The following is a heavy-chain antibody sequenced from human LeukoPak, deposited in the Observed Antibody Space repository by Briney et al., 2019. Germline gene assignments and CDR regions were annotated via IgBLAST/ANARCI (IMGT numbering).Heavy chain of an antibody. Sequence: PGGSLRLSCAASGFTFSGYGMHWVRQAPGKGLEWVAFIQYDGSNKYYADSVKGRFTISRDNSKNTLYLQMNSLGAEDTAVYYCAKDDYSNSLYYYYMDVWGKGTTVTVSS. J-gene: IGHJ6*03. V-gene: IGHV3-30*02. CDR3: AKDDYSNSLYYYYMDV. CDR2: IQYDGSNK. D-gene: IGHD4-11*01. CDR1: GFTFSGYG.